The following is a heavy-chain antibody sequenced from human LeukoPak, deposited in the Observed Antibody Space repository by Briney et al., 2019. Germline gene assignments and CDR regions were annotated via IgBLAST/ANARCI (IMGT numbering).Heavy chain of an antibody. V-gene: IGHV3-33*01. CDR1: GFTFSSYG. D-gene: IGHD3-22*01. CDR3: ARDPDDSSGYYYLFDY. J-gene: IGHJ4*02. Sequence: GGSLRLSCAASGFTFSSYGMHWVRQAPGKGLEWVAVIWYDGSNKYYADSVKGRFTISRDNSKNTLYLQMNSLRAEDTAVYYCARDPDDSSGYYYLFDYWGQGTLVTVSS. CDR2: IWYDGSNK.